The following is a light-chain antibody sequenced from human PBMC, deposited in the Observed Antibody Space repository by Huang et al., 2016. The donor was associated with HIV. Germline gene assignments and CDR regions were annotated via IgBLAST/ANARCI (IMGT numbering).Light chain of an antibody. Sequence: EIVMTQSPDTLSVSPGERATLSCRASQSVRDKLAWYQQKPGQAPRLLLHATSTRAAGVPDRFSGSGSWTEFTLTISSLQSEDCGVYYCQQYESWPPLTFGGGTKVEIK. CDR2: ATS. CDR3: QQYESWPPLT. J-gene: IGKJ4*01. V-gene: IGKV3-15*01. CDR1: QSVRDK.